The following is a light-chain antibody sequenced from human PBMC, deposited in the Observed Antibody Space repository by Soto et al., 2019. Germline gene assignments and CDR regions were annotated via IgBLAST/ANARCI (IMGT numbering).Light chain of an antibody. CDR2: GAS. Sequence: EIVLTQSPGTLSLSPGERATLSCRASQSVSSSYLAWYQQKPGQAPRLLIYGASSRATGIPDRFSGSGSGTDFTPTNSRPEPEDFAVYYCQQYGSSPMYTFGQGTKLEIK. CDR1: QSVSSSY. V-gene: IGKV3-20*01. CDR3: QQYGSSPMYT. J-gene: IGKJ2*01.